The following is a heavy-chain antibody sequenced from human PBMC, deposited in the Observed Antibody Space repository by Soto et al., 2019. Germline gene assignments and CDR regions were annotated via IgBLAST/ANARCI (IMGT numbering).Heavy chain of an antibody. J-gene: IGHJ6*02. CDR1: GGSFSGYY. CDR3: AKGRSYYYYYGVDV. CDR2: IIDSGGST. V-gene: IGHV3-23*01. Sequence: ETLSLTCAVYGGSFSGYYWSRIRQPPGKGLEWVSDIIDSGGSTYYADSVKGRFTISRDNSKSTLYLQMNSLRAEDTALYYCAKGRSYYYYYGVDVWGQGTTVTVSS.